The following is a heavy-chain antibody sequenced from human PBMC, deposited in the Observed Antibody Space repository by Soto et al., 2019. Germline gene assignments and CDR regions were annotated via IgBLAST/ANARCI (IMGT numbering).Heavy chain of an antibody. Sequence: QLQLRESGPGLVQPAQTLSLTCTVAGGSITGGFSYWTWVRQHPGKGLEWVGHIYYSGTAYYNPSLKSRVDNSVDPSQNRLCLKLSSVTAADTAMYFCARSLPGGTSFYMAIWGEGTTVTVSS. CDR1: GGSITGGFSY. J-gene: IGHJ6*03. D-gene: IGHD1-26*01. CDR3: ARSLPGGTSFYMAI. V-gene: IGHV4-31*03. CDR2: IYYSGTA.